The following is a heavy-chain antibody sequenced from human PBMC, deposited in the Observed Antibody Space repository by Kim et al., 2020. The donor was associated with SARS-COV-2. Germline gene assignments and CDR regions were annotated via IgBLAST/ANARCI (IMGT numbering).Heavy chain of an antibody. V-gene: IGHV3-9*01. Sequence: SLRLSCAASGFTFDDYAMHWVRQAPGKGLEWVSGISWNSGSIGYADSVKGRFTISRDNAKNSLYLQMNSLRAEDTALYYCAKARGQGYFDYWGQGTLVTVSS. J-gene: IGHJ4*02. CDR1: GFTFDDYA. CDR2: ISWNSGSI. CDR3: AKARGQGYFDY. D-gene: IGHD3-10*01.